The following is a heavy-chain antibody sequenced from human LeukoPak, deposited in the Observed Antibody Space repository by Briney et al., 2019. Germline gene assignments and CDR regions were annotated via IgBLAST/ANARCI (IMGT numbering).Heavy chain of an antibody. D-gene: IGHD1/OR15-1a*01. CDR3: ARTRTRAGYCFDY. J-gene: IGHJ4*02. V-gene: IGHV3-7*01. Sequence: PGGSLRLSCAASGFTFSSYWMSWVRQAPGKGLEWVANIKQDGSEKYYVDSVKGRFTISRDNAKNSLYLQMNSLRAEDTAVYYCARTRTRAGYCFDYWGQGTLVTVSS. CDR2: IKQDGSEK. CDR1: GFTFSSYW.